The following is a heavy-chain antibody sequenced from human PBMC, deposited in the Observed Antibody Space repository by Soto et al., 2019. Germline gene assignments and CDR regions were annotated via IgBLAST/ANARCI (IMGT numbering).Heavy chain of an antibody. CDR1: GFTFSSYG. Sequence: QVQLVESGGGVVQPGRSLRLSCAGSGFTFSSYGMHWVRQAPGKGLEWGTLISSDGNKKYYGDSVQGRFTISRDNSNITLYLEMDSLRPEDTAIYYCAKDQRGSNYGYFQYWGQGTLVTVSS. CDR2: ISSDGNKK. CDR3: AKDQRGSNYGYFQY. D-gene: IGHD4-4*01. J-gene: IGHJ1*01. V-gene: IGHV3-30*18.